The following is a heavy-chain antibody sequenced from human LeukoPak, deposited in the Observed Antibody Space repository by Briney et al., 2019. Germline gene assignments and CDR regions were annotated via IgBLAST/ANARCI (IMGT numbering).Heavy chain of an antibody. D-gene: IGHD2-2*01. CDR3: ARGVVVVPAANAWFDP. CDR2: ISAYNGNT. J-gene: IGHJ5*02. CDR1: GYTFTSYG. V-gene: IGHV1-18*01. Sequence: GASVKVSCKASGYTFTSYGISWVRQAPGQGLEWRGWISAYNGNTNYAQKLQGRVTMTTDTSTSTAYMELRSLRSDDTAVYYCARGVVVVPAANAWFDPWGQGTLVTVSS.